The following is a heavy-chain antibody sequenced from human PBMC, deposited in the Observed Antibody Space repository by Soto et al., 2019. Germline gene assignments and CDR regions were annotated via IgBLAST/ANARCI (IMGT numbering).Heavy chain of an antibody. CDR3: ALLLGVPLGRYYFDY. CDR2: INSDGSST. CDR1: GFTFSSYW. Sequence: GGSLRLSCAASGFTFSSYWMHWVRQAPGKGLVWVSRINSDGSSTSYADSVKGRFTISRDNAKNTLYLQMNSLRAEDTAVYYCALLLGVPLGRYYFDYWGQGTLVTVSS. V-gene: IGHV3-74*01. D-gene: IGHD2-21*01. J-gene: IGHJ4*02.